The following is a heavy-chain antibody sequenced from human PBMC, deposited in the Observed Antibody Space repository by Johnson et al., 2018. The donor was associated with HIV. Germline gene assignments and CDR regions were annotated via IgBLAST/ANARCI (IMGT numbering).Heavy chain of an antibody. Sequence: QVQLVESGGGVVQPGRSLRLSCAASGFTFTSYAMHWVRQAPGKGLEWVAVVSYDGSTKYYADSVKGRFTISRDNSENTLYLQMNSLRVEDTAVYYCATSTASDAFDIWGQGTMVSVSS. CDR3: ATSTASDAFDI. V-gene: IGHV3-30*04. J-gene: IGHJ3*02. D-gene: IGHD2-21*02. CDR1: GFTFTSYA. CDR2: VSYDGSTK.